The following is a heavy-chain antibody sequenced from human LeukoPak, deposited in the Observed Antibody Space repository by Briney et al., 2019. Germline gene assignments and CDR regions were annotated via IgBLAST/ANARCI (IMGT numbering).Heavy chain of an antibody. J-gene: IGHJ2*01. CDR2: IFSGGST. V-gene: IGHV3-66*01. CDR3: ARDKSIAARTGSYFYL. Sequence: RGSLRLSCAASGFTASSKQMSWVRPAPGKGLEWVSVIFSGGSTYHADSVRGRFTIPRDNSKNTLYLHMNSLGAEDTAVYYCARDKSIAARTGSYFYLWGRRTLVTVSS. D-gene: IGHD6-6*01. CDR1: GFTASSKQ.